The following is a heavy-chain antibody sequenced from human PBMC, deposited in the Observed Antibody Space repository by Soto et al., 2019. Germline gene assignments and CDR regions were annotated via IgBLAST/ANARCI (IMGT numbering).Heavy chain of an antibody. CDR2: ITDNGGST. Sequence: GGSLRLSCAASGFTFSRDGMSWVREAPGKGLEWVSLITDNGGSTYYADSVKGRFTISRDNTKNTLFLQMNSLRAEDTAAYYCAKERATTTAFDYWGQGALVTVSS. V-gene: IGHV3-23*01. J-gene: IGHJ4*02. CDR1: GFTFSRDG. D-gene: IGHD4-17*01. CDR3: AKERATTTAFDY.